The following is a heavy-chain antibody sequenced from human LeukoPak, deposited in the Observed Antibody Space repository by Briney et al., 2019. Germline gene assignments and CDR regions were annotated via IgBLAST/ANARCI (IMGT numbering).Heavy chain of an antibody. CDR1: GFTFSSYA. CDR2: ISGSGSTI. D-gene: IGHD5-18*01. CDR3: ARGGYSYGRYYYYGMDV. J-gene: IGHJ6*02. Sequence: GGSLRLSCAASGFTFSSYAMSWVRQAPGKGLEWVSAISGSGSTIYYADSVKGRFTISRDNAKNSLYLQMNSLRAEDTAVYYCARGGYSYGRYYYYGMDVWGQGTTVTASS. V-gene: IGHV3-23*01.